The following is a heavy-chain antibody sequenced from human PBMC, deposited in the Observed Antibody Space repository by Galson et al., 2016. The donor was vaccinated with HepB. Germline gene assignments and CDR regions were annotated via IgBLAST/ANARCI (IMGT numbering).Heavy chain of an antibody. CDR3: AKDFGREVYGSSGP. D-gene: IGHD6-19*01. CDR1: GFTFSIYA. CDR2: VMGSGVTT. Sequence: SLRLSCAASGFTFSIYAMNWVRQPPGRGLEWVSTVMGSGVTTYYADSVKGHFTVSRDNFRNTVYLQMDSLRGEDTAVYYCAKDFGREVYGSSGPWGPGTLVTVSS. J-gene: IGHJ5*02. V-gene: IGHV3-23*01.